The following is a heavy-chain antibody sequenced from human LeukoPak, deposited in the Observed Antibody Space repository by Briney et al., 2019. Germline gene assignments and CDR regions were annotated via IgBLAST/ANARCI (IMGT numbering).Heavy chain of an antibody. CDR2: IYYSGST. CDR3: ARVSPRYCSGGSCYSYYYYYMDV. V-gene: IGHV4-59*01. CDR1: GGSISSYY. D-gene: IGHD2-15*01. J-gene: IGHJ6*03. Sequence: PSETLSLTCTVSGGSISSYYWSWIRQPPGKGLEWIGYIYYSGSTNYNPSLKSRVTISVDTSKNQFSLKLSSVTAADTAVYYCARVSPRYCSGGSCYSYYYYYMDVWGKGTTVTISS.